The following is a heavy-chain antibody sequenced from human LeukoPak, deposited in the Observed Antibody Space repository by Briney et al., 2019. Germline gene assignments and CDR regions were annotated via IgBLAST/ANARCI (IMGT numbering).Heavy chain of an antibody. CDR1: GGSVSSGACS. J-gene: IGHJ4*02. CDR2: THHGGST. V-gene: IGHV4-30-2*01. D-gene: IGHD1-26*01. CDR3: ARSSGSWAFDF. Sequence: SETLSLTCAVSGGSVSSGACSWSWTRRPPGTGLEWIGYTHHGGSTHYNPSLQSRVTMSMDRSKNQISLTLTSVTAADTAVYYCARSSGSWAFDFWGRGTLVTVSS.